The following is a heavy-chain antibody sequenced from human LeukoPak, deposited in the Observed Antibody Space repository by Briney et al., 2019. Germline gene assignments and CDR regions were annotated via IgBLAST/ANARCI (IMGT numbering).Heavy chain of an antibody. V-gene: IGHV1-2*02. CDR2: INPNSGGT. J-gene: IGHJ4*02. Sequence: ASVKVSCKASGYTFTGYYMHWVRQAPGQGLEWMGWINPNSGGTNYPQKFQGRVTMTRDTSISTAYMALSRLRSDDTAVYYCASDSYYYDSSGYYYYWGQGTLVTVSS. CDR3: ASDSYYYDSSGYYYY. CDR1: GYTFTGYY. D-gene: IGHD3-22*01.